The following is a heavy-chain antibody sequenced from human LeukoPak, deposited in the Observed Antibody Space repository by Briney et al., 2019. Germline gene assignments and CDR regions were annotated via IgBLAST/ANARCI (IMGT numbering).Heavy chain of an antibody. Sequence: GASVKVSFQASGYLLISYYIHWVRQAPGQGRAGMGGIIPIFGTANYAQKLHARVTITADASTNTTYMELSRLRSEDTAVNYCARPRHDSSGYYRYWYFDLWGRGTLVTVSS. J-gene: IGHJ2*01. D-gene: IGHD3-22*01. CDR2: IIPIFGTA. V-gene: IGHV1-69*13. CDR1: GYLLISYY. CDR3: ARPRHDSSGYYRYWYFDL.